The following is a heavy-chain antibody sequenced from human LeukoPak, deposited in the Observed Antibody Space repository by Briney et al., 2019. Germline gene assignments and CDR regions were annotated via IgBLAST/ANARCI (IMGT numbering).Heavy chain of an antibody. Sequence: SVKVSCKASGFTFTSSAMQWARQARGQRLEWIGWIVVGSGNTNYAQKFQERVTITRDMSTSTAYMELSSLRSEDTAVYYCAAALDSSGIDYWGQGTLVTVSS. D-gene: IGHD3-22*01. CDR2: IVVGSGNT. CDR3: AAALDSSGIDY. CDR1: GFTFTSSA. V-gene: IGHV1-58*02. J-gene: IGHJ4*02.